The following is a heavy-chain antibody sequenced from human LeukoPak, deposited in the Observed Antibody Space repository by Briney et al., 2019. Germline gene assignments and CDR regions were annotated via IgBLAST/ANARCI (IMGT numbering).Heavy chain of an antibody. CDR1: GFTFRSYA. D-gene: IGHD6-19*01. CDR3: AKALSGWSYSPLLDY. V-gene: IGHV3-23*01. Sequence: QPGGSLRLSCAASGFTFRSYAMSWVRQAPGKGLDWVSAISGSGGGTYYGHSVQGRFTIPRDNSKNTLYLQMNSLRAEDTAVYYCAKALSGWSYSPLLDYWGQGTLVTVSS. CDR2: ISGSGGGT. J-gene: IGHJ4*02.